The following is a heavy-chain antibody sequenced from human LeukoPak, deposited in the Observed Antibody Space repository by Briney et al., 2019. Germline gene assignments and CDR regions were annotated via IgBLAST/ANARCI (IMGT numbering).Heavy chain of an antibody. CDR3: ARGWASSWYYFDF. CDR2: TYDSGSS. CDR1: GGSMRNYY. D-gene: IGHD2-2*01. V-gene: IGHV4-59*01. Sequence: SEILSLTCAVSGGSMRNYYWSWIRQPPGKGLEWIGYTYDSGSSSYNPSLRSRVSISIDTSKNQFSLNLSSVTAADTAVYYCARGWASSWYYFDFWGQGTLVTVSS. J-gene: IGHJ4*02.